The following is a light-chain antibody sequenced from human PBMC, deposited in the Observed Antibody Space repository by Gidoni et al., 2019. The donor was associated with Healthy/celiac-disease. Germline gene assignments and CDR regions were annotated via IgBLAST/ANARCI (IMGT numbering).Light chain of an antibody. V-gene: IGLV7-46*01. Sequence: QAVVTQEPALTVSTGGQVTLTCGTSTGAVTSGQYPSWLQQTPGQAPRTLISDPRNKLACTPALFSVSLLGGKAALTLSGAQPEDEAGYYCLLSYIVARGVFGGGTMLTVL. CDR1: TGAVTSGQY. CDR2: DPR. J-gene: IGLJ3*02. CDR3: LLSYIVARGV.